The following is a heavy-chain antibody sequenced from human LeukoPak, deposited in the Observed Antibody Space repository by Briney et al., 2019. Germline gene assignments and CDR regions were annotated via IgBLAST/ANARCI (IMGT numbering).Heavy chain of an antibody. CDR3: ARHDNAATGNFNY. CDR1: GGSISSVSHY. Sequence: PSETLSLTCTVSGGSISSVSHYWGWIRQPPGKGLEWIGSIYYSGATYYNPSLKSRVTISVDTSKNQLSLKLRSVTAADTAVYYCARHDNAATGNFNYWGQGTLVTVSS. V-gene: IGHV4-39*01. J-gene: IGHJ4*02. CDR2: IYYSGAT. D-gene: IGHD1-1*01.